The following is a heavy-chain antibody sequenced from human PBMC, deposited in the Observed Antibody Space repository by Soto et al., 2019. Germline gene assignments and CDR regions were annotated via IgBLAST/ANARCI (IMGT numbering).Heavy chain of an antibody. Sequence: VASVKVSCKASGYTFTSYGISWVRQAPGQGLEWMGWISAYNGNTNYAQKPQGRVTMTTDTSTSTAYMELRSLRSDDTAVYYCARVSVLPVDTAMGPDYWGQGTLVTVSS. D-gene: IGHD5-18*01. J-gene: IGHJ4*02. CDR1: GYTFTSYG. CDR2: ISAYNGNT. CDR3: ARVSVLPVDTAMGPDY. V-gene: IGHV1-18*01.